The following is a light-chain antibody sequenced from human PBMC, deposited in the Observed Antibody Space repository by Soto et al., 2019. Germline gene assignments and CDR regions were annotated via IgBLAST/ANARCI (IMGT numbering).Light chain of an antibody. V-gene: IGKV4-1*01. CDR2: WAS. Sequence: DIVMTQSPDSLAVSLGERATINCESSQSVLYSSNNKNYLTWYQQKPGQPPKLLFYWASTRESGVPDRFSGSGSGTDFTLTISSLQAEDVAVYYCQQYYSTPWTFGQGTKVEIK. CDR3: QQYYSTPWT. CDR1: QSVLYSSNNKNY. J-gene: IGKJ1*01.